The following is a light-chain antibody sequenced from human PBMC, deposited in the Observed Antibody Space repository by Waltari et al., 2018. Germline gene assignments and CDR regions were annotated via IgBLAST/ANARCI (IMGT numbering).Light chain of an antibody. CDR1: QSVSRN. CDR2: GVS. Sequence: ETVLTQSPATLSVSPGERATLSCRASQSVSRNLAWYQQKPGQAPRLLIYGVSTRATGIPARFSGSGSGTEFALTISSLQSEDFAVYYCQQYNDWYTFGQGTKLEIK. J-gene: IGKJ2*01. V-gene: IGKV3-15*01. CDR3: QQYNDWYT.